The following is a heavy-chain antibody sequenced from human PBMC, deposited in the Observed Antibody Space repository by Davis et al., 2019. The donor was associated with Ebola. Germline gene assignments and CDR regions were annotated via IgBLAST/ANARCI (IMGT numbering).Heavy chain of an antibody. D-gene: IGHD4-11*01. CDR2: ISWNSGSI. CDR3: ARTDGDMTTVTTDYYYGMDV. J-gene: IGHJ6*02. CDR1: GFTFDDYA. Sequence: SLKISCAASGFTFDDYAMHWVRQAPGKGLEWVSGISWNSGSIGYADSVKGRFTISRDNAKNTLYLQMNSLRAEDTAVYYCARTDGDMTTVTTDYYYGMDVWGQGTTVTVSS. V-gene: IGHV3-9*01.